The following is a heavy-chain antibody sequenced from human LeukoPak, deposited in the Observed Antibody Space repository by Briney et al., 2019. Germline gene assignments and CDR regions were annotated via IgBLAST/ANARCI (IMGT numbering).Heavy chain of an antibody. CDR3: AKDLFSGSGRAGNMDV. V-gene: IGHV3-23*01. D-gene: IGHD3-10*01. J-gene: IGHJ6*03. Sequence: QSGGSLILSCAASGFTFGTHSMTLVRPAPGKGLEWVSGISGRGDNTYYADSVKGRITISRDNSKNTLFLQMNSLRAEDTAVYYCAKDLFSGSGRAGNMDVWGKGTTVTVSS. CDR1: GFTFGTHS. CDR2: ISGRGDNT.